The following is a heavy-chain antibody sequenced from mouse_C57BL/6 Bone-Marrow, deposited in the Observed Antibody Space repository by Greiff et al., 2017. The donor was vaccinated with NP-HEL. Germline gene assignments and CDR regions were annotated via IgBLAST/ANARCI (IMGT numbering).Heavy chain of an antibody. Sequence: EVNLVESGGDLVKPGGSLKLSCAASGFTFSSSGMSWVRQTPDKRLEWVATISSGGSYTYYPDSVKGRFTISRDNAKNTLYLQMSSLKSEDTAMYYCARHYYSNYFDYWGQGTTLTVSS. CDR2: ISSGGSYT. J-gene: IGHJ2*01. D-gene: IGHD2-5*01. CDR1: GFTFSSSG. CDR3: ARHYYSNYFDY. V-gene: IGHV5-6*01.